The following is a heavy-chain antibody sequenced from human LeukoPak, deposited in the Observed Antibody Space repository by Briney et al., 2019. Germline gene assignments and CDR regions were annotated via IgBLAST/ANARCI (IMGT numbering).Heavy chain of an antibody. CDR1: GFTFSSYG. CDR3: ARAGGLYCSSTSCYLGSKQYYYYYYMDV. J-gene: IGHJ6*03. D-gene: IGHD2-2*01. Sequence: GGSLRLSCAASGFTFSSYGMHWVRQAPGKGLEWVAFIRYDGSNKYYADSVKGRFTISRDNSKNTLYLQMNSLRAEDTAVYYCARAGGLYCSSTSCYLGSKQYYYYYYMDVWGKGTTVTVSS. CDR2: IRYDGSNK. V-gene: IGHV3-30*02.